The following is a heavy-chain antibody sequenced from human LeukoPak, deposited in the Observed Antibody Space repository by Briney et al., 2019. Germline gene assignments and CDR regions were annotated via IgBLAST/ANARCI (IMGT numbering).Heavy chain of an antibody. CDR1: GFTFSRYS. Sequence: GGSLRLSCAASGFTFSRYSMNWVRQATGKGLEWVSSISSSSSYIHYADSVKGRFTISRDNAKNSLYLQMNSLRAEDTAVYYCAREGGIVVVPAAPDYWGQGTLVTVSS. V-gene: IGHV3-21*01. CDR2: ISSSSSYI. D-gene: IGHD2-2*01. CDR3: AREGGIVVVPAAPDY. J-gene: IGHJ4*02.